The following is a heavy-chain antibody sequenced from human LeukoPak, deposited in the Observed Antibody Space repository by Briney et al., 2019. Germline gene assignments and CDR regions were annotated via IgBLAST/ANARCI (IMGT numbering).Heavy chain of an antibody. D-gene: IGHD6-19*01. V-gene: IGHV3-23*01. CDR2: ITGSGDGT. CDR1: GFTFSTYA. J-gene: IGHJ4*02. CDR3: ARDLPWYGSGWSTY. Sequence: PGGSLRLSCAASGFTFSTYAMTWVRQAPGKGLEWVSSITGSGDGTSAADSVKGRFTISRDNSKNTLYLQMNSLRVEDTAVYYCARDLPWYGSGWSTYWGQGTLVTVSS.